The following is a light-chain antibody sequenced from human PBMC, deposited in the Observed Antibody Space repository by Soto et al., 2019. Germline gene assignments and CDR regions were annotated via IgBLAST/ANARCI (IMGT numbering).Light chain of an antibody. CDR1: QSISSY. V-gene: IGKV1-39*01. CDR2: KAS. Sequence: DIQMTQSPSSLSASVGDRVTITCRASQSISSYLNWYQQKPGKAPKLLIYKASSLESGVPSRFSGSGSGTDFTLTISSLQREDFATYFCQQSYSSSWTFGPGTKVDIK. CDR3: QQSYSSSWT. J-gene: IGKJ1*01.